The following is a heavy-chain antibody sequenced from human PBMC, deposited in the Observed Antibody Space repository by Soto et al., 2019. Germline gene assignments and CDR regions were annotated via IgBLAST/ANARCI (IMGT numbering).Heavy chain of an antibody. D-gene: IGHD2-8*02. CDR2: IIPILTTP. J-gene: IGHJ6*02. V-gene: IGHV1-69*13. CDR1: GGTFSIYG. Sequence: SVKVSCKASGGTFSIYGFSWVRQAPGQGPEWIGGIIPILTTPNYAQKFQGRVTIVADESTTTVYMELGSLKFEDTAVYYCATSVGIAPTGEDGMDVWGQVTSVAVYS. CDR3: ATSVGIAPTGEDGMDV.